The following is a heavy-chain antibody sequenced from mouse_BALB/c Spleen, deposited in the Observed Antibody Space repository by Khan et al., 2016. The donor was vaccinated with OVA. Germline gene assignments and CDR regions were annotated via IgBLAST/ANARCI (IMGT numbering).Heavy chain of an antibody. V-gene: IGHV2-9*02. CDR3: ARDSVYYGSSWYFDV. CDR1: GFSLTSYG. CDR2: IWAGGST. D-gene: IGHD1-1*01. J-gene: IGHJ1*01. Sequence: VQLQESGPGLVAPSQSLSITCTVSGFSLTSYGVHWVRQPPGKGLEWLGVIWAGGSTNYNSALMSRLTISQDTSKSQVFLKMNSLQTDDTAMYYGARDSVYYGSSWYFDVWGAGTTVTVSS.